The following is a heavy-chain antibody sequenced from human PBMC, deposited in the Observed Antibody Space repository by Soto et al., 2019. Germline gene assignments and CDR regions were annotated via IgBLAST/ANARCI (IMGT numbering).Heavy chain of an antibody. V-gene: IGHV1-2*04. J-gene: IGHJ6*03. CDR1: GDSFNDYY. Sequence: VQLVQSGAEVKKPGASVKVSCKSSGDSFNDYYLHWVRQAPGQGLEWMGWINPNSGVTKYAQKFQGWVTMPRDTSIRTVYKELSRLRSDDTAVYYCARESGGATATLDYYYFYMDVWGKGTTVTVSS. CDR3: ARESGGATATLDYYYFYMDV. CDR2: INPNSGVT. D-gene: IGHD5-12*01.